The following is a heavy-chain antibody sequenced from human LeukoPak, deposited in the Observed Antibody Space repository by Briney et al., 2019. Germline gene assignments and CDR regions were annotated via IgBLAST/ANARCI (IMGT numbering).Heavy chain of an antibody. V-gene: IGHV3-74*01. CDR1: GFTFSSYY. CDR2: IKSDRRVT. D-gene: IGHD2-2*03. J-gene: IGHJ5*02. Sequence: GSLRLSCATSGFTFSSYYMHWVRQAPGKGLVWVSRIKSDRRVTGYADSVKGRFAISRDNAKNTMYLQMNSLRAEDTAVYYCARDWIDRGTFDPWGQGTLVTVSS. CDR3: ARDWIDRGTFDP.